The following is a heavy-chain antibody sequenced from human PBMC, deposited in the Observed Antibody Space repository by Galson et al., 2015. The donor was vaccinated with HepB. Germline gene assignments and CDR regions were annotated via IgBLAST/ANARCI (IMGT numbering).Heavy chain of an antibody. CDR2: ISAYNGNT. Sequence: SVKVSCKASGYTFTSYGISWVRQAPGQGLEWMGWISAYNGNTNHAQKLQGRVTMTTDTSTSTAYMELRSLRSDDTAVYYCARDLDLDYYDSSGADAFDIWGQGTMVTVSS. CDR1: GYTFTSYG. D-gene: IGHD3-22*01. J-gene: IGHJ3*02. V-gene: IGHV1-18*01. CDR3: ARDLDLDYYDSSGADAFDI.